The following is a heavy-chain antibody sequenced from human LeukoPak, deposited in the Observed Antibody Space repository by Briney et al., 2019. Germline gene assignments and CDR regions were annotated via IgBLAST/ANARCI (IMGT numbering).Heavy chain of an antibody. D-gene: IGHD3-16*01. V-gene: IGHV3-7*03. CDR1: GFIFSSYW. CDR3: ARGGGLDV. J-gene: IGHJ6*02. CDR2: INHNGNVN. Sequence: GGSLRLSCAASGFIFSSYWMHWARQAPGKGLEWVASINHNGNVNYYVDSVKGRFTISRDNAKNSLYLQMSNLRAEDTAVYFCARGGGLDVWGQGATVTVSS.